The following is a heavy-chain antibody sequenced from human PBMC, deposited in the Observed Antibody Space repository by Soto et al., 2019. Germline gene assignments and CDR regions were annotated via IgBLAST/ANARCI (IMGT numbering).Heavy chain of an antibody. CDR2: ISDSSDSM. CDR1: GFTFSKYS. J-gene: IGHJ4*02. D-gene: IGHD3-22*01. CDR3: ARDTLADSSGYSFGC. V-gene: IGHV3-48*01. Sequence: PGGSLRLSCAASGFTFSKYSMNWVRQAPGKGLEWVSYISDSSDSMYYADSVKGRFTISRDNAKNSLYLQMNSLRAEDTAVYYCARDTLADSSGYSFGCWGQGTLVTVSS.